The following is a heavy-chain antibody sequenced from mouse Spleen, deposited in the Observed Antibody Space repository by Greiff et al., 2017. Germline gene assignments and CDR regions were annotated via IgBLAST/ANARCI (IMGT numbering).Heavy chain of an antibody. CDR3: ARGKYDYDGRYYFDY. J-gene: IGHJ2*01. CDR2: IYPGSGST. Sequence: QLQQPGAELVKPGASVKMSRKASGYTFTSYWITWVKQRPGQGPEWIGDIYPGSGSTNYNEKFKSKATLTVDTSSSTAYMQLSSLTSEDSAVYYCARGKYDYDGRYYFDYWGQGTTLTVSS. V-gene: IGHV1-55*01. D-gene: IGHD2-4*01. CDR1: GYTFTSYW.